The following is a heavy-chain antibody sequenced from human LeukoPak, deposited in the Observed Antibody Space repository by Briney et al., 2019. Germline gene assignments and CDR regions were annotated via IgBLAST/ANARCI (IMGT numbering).Heavy chain of an antibody. CDR1: GGSISRGGYS. D-gene: IGHD3-22*01. J-gene: IGHJ5*02. V-gene: IGHV4-30-2*01. CDR2: IYHSGST. CDR3: ASAYYYDSRSFDP. Sequence: SETLSLTCAVSGGSISRGGYSWSWIRQPPGKGLEWIGYIYHSGSTYYNPSLKSRVTISVDRSKNQFSLKLSSVTAADAAVYYCASAYYYDSRSFDPWGQGTLVTVSS.